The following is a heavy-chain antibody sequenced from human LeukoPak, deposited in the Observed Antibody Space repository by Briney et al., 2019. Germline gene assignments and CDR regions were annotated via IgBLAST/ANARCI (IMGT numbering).Heavy chain of an antibody. Sequence: ASQTLSLTCTVSGGSISSGGYYWSWIRQHPGKGLEWIGYIYYSGSTYYNPSLKSRVTISVDTSKNQFSLKLSSVTAADTAVYYCARHSWDYYDSSGYYHDAFDIWGQGTMVTVSS. CDR3: ARHSWDYYDSSGYYHDAFDI. CDR1: GGSISSGGYY. J-gene: IGHJ3*02. V-gene: IGHV4-31*03. CDR2: IYYSGST. D-gene: IGHD3-22*01.